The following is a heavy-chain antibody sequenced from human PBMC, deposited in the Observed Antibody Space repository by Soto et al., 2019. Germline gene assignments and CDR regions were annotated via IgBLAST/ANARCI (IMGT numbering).Heavy chain of an antibody. V-gene: IGHV3-48*02. D-gene: IGHD3-16*02. CDR2: ISSSSSTI. J-gene: IGHJ5*02. Sequence: GGSLRLSCAASGFTFSSYSMNWVRQAPGKGLEWVSYISSSSSTIYYADSVKGRFTISRDNAKNSLYLQMNSLRDEDTAVYYCARDSDYVWGSYRYNWFDPWGQGTLVTVSS. CDR3: ARDSDYVWGSYRYNWFDP. CDR1: GFTFSSYS.